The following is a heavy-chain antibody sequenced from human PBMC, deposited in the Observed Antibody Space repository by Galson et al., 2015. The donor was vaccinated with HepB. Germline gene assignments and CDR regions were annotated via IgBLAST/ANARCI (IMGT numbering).Heavy chain of an antibody. CDR2: INPSGGST. J-gene: IGHJ3*02. CDR1: GYTFTSYY. Sequence: SVKVSCKASGYTFTSYYMHWVRQAPGQGLEWMGIINPSGGSTSYAQKFQGRVTMTRDTSTSTVYMELSSLRSEDTAVYYCASQLLRYDAFDIWGQGTMVTVSS. CDR3: ASQLLRYDAFDI. D-gene: IGHD2-15*01. V-gene: IGHV1-46*01.